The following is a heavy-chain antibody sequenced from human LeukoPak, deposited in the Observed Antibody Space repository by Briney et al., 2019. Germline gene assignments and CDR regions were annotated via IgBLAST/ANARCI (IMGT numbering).Heavy chain of an antibody. J-gene: IGHJ4*02. V-gene: IGHV4-34*01. D-gene: IGHD3-22*01. Sequence: SETLSLTCAVYGGSFSGYYWSWIRQPPGKGLEWIGEINHSGSTNYNPSLKSRVTISVDTSKSQFSLKLSSVTAADTAVYYCARSDSGFDYWGQGTLVTVSS. CDR3: ARSDSGFDY. CDR2: INHSGST. CDR1: GGSFSGYY.